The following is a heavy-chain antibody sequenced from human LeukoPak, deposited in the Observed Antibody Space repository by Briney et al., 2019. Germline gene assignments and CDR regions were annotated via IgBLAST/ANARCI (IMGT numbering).Heavy chain of an antibody. CDR1: GYTFTSYY. Sequence: ASVKVSCKASGYTFTSYYMHWVRQAPGQGLEWMGIINPSGGSTSYAQKFQGRVTMTRDTSTSTVYMELRSLRSDDAAVYYCARIDLAYGSGTYYSSYFEYWGQGTLVTVSS. D-gene: IGHD3-10*01. CDR3: ARIDLAYGSGTYYSSYFEY. J-gene: IGHJ4*02. CDR2: INPSGGST. V-gene: IGHV1-46*01.